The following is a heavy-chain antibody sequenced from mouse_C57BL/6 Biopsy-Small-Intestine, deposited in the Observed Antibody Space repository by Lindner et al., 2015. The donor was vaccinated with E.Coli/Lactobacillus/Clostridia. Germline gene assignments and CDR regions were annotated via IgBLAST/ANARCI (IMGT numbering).Heavy chain of an antibody. CDR2: MDPNSGTT. V-gene: IGHV1-84*02. D-gene: IGHD1-1*01. CDR1: GYTFTRHD. J-gene: IGHJ1*01. Sequence: SVKVSCKASGYTFTRHDINWVRQAPGQGLEWMGWMDPNSGTTDFAQKFRGRITMTRNTSLSAAYLELSSLRSDDTAVYYCTRRGLRGTHSYYGIDVWGQGTTVTVSS. CDR3: TRRGLRGTHSYYGIDV.